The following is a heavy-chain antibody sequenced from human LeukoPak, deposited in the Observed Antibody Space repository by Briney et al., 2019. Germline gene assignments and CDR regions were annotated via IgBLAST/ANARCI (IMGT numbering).Heavy chain of an antibody. V-gene: IGHV3-23*01. J-gene: IGHJ4*02. CDR1: GFTFSSYA. D-gene: IGHD6-6*01. CDR2: ISGSGGST. Sequence: LPGGSLRLSCAASGFTFSSYAMTWVRQASGKGLEWVSVISGSGGSTYYADSVKGRFTISRDNSKNTLYLQMNSLRAEDTAVYYCAREGPYSSSSLFDYWGQGILVTVSS. CDR3: AREGPYSSSSLFDY.